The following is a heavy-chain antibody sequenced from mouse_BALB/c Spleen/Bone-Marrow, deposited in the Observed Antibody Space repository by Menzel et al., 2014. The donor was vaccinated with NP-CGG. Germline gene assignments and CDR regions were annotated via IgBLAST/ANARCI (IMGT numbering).Heavy chain of an antibody. CDR1: GSTFTSYW. Sequence: EVQLQQSGTALARPGASVKMSCKASGSTFTSYWMHWVKQRPGQGLEWIGATYPGNNDSRYNQKFNDKAKLTAVTSTNTAYMELSSLTYEDSAVYYCAGYGNYVFDYWGQGTTLTVSS. CDR3: AGYGNYVFDY. V-gene: IGHV1-5*01. J-gene: IGHJ2*01. D-gene: IGHD2-1*01. CDR2: TYPGNNDS.